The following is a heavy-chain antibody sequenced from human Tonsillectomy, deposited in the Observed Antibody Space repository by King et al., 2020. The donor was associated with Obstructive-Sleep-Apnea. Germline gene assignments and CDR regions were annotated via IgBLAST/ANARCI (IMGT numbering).Heavy chain of an antibody. CDR2: IGTAGDT. J-gene: IGHJ3*02. CDR1: GFTFSNYD. V-gene: IGHV3-13*01. CDR3: ARVVSRGAFDI. D-gene: IGHD2/OR15-2a*01. Sequence: VQLVESGGGLVQPGGSLRLSCAASGFTFSNYDMHWVRQATGKGLEWVSAIGTAGDTYYPGSVKGRFTISRENAKHSLCLQMNSLRAGDTAVYYCARVVSRGAFDIWDQGTMVTVSS.